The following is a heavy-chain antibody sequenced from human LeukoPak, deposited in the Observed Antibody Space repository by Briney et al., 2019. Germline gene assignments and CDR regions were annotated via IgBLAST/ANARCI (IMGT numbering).Heavy chain of an antibody. V-gene: IGHV3-21*01. CDR1: GFTFSSYS. D-gene: IGHD1-14*01. J-gene: IGHJ6*02. CDR3: ARAGRSRINGMDV. CDR2: ISSSSSYI. Sequence: GGSLRLSCAASGFTFSSYSMNWVRQAPGKGLEWVSSISSSSSYIYYADSVKGRFTISRDNAKNSLYLQMNSLRAEDTAVYYCARAGRSRINGMDVWGQGTTVTVSS.